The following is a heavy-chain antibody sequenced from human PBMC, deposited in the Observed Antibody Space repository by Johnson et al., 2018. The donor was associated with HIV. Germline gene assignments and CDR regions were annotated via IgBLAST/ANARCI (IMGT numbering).Heavy chain of an antibody. V-gene: IGHV3-9*01. CDR1: GFTFDDYA. Sequence: VQLVESGGGLVQPGRSLRLSCAASGFTFDDYAMHWVRQAPGKGLEWVSGISWNSGSIGYADSVKGRFSISRDNAKNSPYLQMNSLRAGDTALYYCARVSDDYGGNPAAWGAFDVWGQGTMVTVSS. J-gene: IGHJ3*01. CDR3: ARVSDDYGGNPAAWGAFDV. D-gene: IGHD4-23*01. CDR2: ISWNSGSI.